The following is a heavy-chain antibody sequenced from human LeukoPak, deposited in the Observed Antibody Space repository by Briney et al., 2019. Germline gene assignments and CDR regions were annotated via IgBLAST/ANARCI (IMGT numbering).Heavy chain of an antibody. CDR3: ASGGGVFWFDP. CDR1: GASINTYY. CDR2: IYYRGIS. J-gene: IGHJ5*02. Sequence: SETLSLTCTVSGASINTYYWSWIRQPPGEGLEWLGYIYYRGISNYNPSLKSRVTMSLDTSRNQFSLTLTSVTAADTAVYYCASGGGVFWFDPWGQGTLVTVSS. D-gene: IGHD3-16*01. V-gene: IGHV4-59*08.